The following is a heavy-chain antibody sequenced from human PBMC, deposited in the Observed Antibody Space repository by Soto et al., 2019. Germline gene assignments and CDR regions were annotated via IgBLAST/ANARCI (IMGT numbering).Heavy chain of an antibody. Sequence: QVQLVQSGAEVKKPGASVKVSCKASGYTFTSYGISWVRQAPGQGLEWMGWVSAYNGNTNYAQKLQGRVTMTTDTSTSTAYMELRSLRSDDTAVYYCARDQVDYSNPLYYYGMDVWGQGTTVTVSS. V-gene: IGHV1-18*01. D-gene: IGHD4-4*01. CDR3: ARDQVDYSNPLYYYGMDV. CDR1: GYTFTSYG. J-gene: IGHJ6*02. CDR2: VSAYNGNT.